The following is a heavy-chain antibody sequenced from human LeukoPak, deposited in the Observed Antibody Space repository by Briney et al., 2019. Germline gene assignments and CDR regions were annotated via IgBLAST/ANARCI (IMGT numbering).Heavy chain of an antibody. D-gene: IGHD2-21*01. CDR2: IYYSGST. CDR1: GGSISSSSYY. CDR3: ARGPIMVGIDY. J-gene: IGHJ4*02. V-gene: IGHV4-61*05. Sequence: SETLSLTCTVSGGSISSSSYYWGWIRQPPGKGLEWIGYIYYSGSTNYNPSLKSRVTISVDTSKNQFSLKLSSATAADTAVYYCARGPIMVGIDYWGQGTLVTVSS.